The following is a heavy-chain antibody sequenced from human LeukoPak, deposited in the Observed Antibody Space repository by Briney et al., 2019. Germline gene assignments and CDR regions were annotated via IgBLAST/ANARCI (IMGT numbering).Heavy chain of an antibody. CDR1: GGSFSGYY. J-gene: IGHJ4*02. V-gene: IGHV4-34*01. D-gene: IGHD2-15*01. CDR2: INHSGST. Sequence: SETLSLTCAVYGGSFSGYYWSWIRQPPGKGLEWIGEINHSGSTNYNPSLKSRVTISVDTSKNQLSLKLSSVTAADTAVHYCARGGIRYCSGGSCYFGYWGQGTLVTVSS. CDR3: ARGGIRYCSGGSCYFGY.